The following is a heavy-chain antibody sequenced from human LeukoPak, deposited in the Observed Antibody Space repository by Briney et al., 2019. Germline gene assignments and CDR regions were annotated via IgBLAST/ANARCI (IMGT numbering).Heavy chain of an antibody. CDR1: GFTFSSYA. D-gene: IGHD3-10*01. CDR3: AKYMWREVRGLPVSYGMDV. Sequence: PGGSLRLSCAASGFTFSSYAMSWVRPAPGRGLEWVSANSSSGGSTYYADSVKGRFTISRDNSKNTLYLQMNSLRAEDTAVYYCAKYMWREVRGLPVSYGMDVWAKGPRSPSP. V-gene: IGHV3-23*01. J-gene: IGHJ6*02. CDR2: NSSSGGST.